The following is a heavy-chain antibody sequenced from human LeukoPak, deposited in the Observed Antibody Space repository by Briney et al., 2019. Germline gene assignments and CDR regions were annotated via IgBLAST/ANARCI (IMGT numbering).Heavy chain of an antibody. CDR2: ISSSSSYI. CDR1: GGSFSGYY. V-gene: IGHV3-21*01. D-gene: IGHD3-22*01. CDR3: ARDALKYYYDSSGYFDY. Sequence: ETLSLTCAVYGGSFSGYYWSWIRQPPGKGLEWVSSISSSSSYIYYADSVKGRFTISRDNAKNSLYLQMNSLRAEDTAVYYCARDALKYYYDSSGYFDYWGQGTLVTVSS. J-gene: IGHJ4*02.